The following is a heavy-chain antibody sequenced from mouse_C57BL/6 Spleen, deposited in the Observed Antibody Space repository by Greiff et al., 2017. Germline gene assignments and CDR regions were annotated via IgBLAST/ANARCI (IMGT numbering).Heavy chain of an antibody. CDR1: GYTFTDYY. J-gene: IGHJ3*01. CDR2: INPNNGGT. CDR3: AIYGSSYGFAY. Sequence: EVQLQQSGPELVKPGASVKISCKASGYTFTDYYMNWVKQSHGKSLEWIGDINPNNGGTSYNQKFKGKATLTVDKSSSTAYMELRSRTSEDSAVYYCAIYGSSYGFAYWGQGTLVTVSA. V-gene: IGHV1-26*01. D-gene: IGHD1-1*01.